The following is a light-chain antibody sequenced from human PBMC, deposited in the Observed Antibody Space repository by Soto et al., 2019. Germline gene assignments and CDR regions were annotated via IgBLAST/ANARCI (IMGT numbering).Light chain of an antibody. Sequence: DIQMTQPPSSLSASVGDIVTITCRAIQSISSYLNWYQHKPGKAPKLLIYAASSLQSGVPSRFSGSGSGTDFTLTISTLQPEDFATYYCHQTFSTRSWTFGQGTKVDIK. J-gene: IGKJ1*01. CDR3: HQTFSTRSWT. V-gene: IGKV1-39*01. CDR2: AAS. CDR1: QSISSY.